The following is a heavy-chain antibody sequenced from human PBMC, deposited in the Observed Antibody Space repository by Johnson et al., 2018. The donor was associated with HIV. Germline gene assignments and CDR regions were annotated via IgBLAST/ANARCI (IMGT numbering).Heavy chain of an antibody. CDR3: ARDRAVAATSGAGAFDI. Sequence: VQLVESGGGLAQPGGSLRLSCAASGITVSSNYMSWVRQAPGKGLEWVSVIFTVGDVYYADSVKGRFTISRDNSKNTLYLQMNSLRAEDTAVYYCARDRAVAATSGAGAFDIWGQGTMVTVSS. D-gene: IGHD2-15*01. CDR2: IFTVGDV. V-gene: IGHV3-66*02. CDR1: GITVSSNY. J-gene: IGHJ3*02.